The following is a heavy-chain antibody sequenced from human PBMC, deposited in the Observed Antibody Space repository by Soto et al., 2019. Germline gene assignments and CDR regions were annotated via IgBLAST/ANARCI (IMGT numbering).Heavy chain of an antibody. D-gene: IGHD2-15*01. CDR1: SGNIISSNW. CDR2: IYHSGST. J-gene: IGHJ5*02. Sequence: SETLSVPCAVASGNIISSNWWGWVKKTPGKGLGGIGGIYHSGSTNYNPSLKSRVTISVDKSKNQFSLKLSSVTAADTAVYYWARVRALKEKEDQVVAATSWFDPWGQGTLVTVSS. CDR3: ARVRALKEKEDQVVAATSWFDP. V-gene: IGHV4-4*02.